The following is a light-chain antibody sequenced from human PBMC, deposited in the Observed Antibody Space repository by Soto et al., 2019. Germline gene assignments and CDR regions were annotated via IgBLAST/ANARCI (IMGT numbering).Light chain of an antibody. Sequence: QSALTQPASVSGSPGQSITISCTGTSSDVGAYDFVSWYQQHPDKAPKLMIYEVRNRPSGVSNRFSGSKSVNTATPTISGLQAEDEADYYCSSYTTSSTRVFGTGTKLTVL. J-gene: IGLJ1*01. CDR2: EVR. CDR3: SSYTTSSTRV. V-gene: IGLV2-14*03. CDR1: SSDVGAYDF.